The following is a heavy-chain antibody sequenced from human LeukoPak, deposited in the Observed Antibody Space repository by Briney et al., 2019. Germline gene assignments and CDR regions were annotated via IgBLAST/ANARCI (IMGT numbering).Heavy chain of an antibody. J-gene: IGHJ4*02. V-gene: IGHV4-39*01. CDR1: GGSISSSGYY. CDR3: ARLYQGKRPPDY. D-gene: IGHD6-25*01. Sequence: PSETLSLTCTVSGGSISSSGYYWGWIRQPPGKGLEWIGSIYYSGTTYYNPSLKSRVSISVDTSKNQLSLRLRSVTAADTAVYYCARLYQGKRPPDYWGQGTLVTVSS. CDR2: IYYSGTT.